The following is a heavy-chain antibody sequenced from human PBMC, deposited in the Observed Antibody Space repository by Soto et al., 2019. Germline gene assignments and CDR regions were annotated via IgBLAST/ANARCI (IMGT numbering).Heavy chain of an antibody. J-gene: IGHJ4*02. Sequence: ASVKVSCKASGYTFTSYGISWVRQAPGQGLEWMGWISAYNGNTNYAQKLQGRVTMTTDTSTSTAYMELRSLRSDDTAVYYCARGQPSYYYERSGYYYPPALLDDWGQGTLVTVDS. CDR1: GYTFTSYG. V-gene: IGHV1-18*01. CDR3: ARGQPSYYYERSGYYYPPALLDD. CDR2: ISAYNGNT. D-gene: IGHD3-22*01.